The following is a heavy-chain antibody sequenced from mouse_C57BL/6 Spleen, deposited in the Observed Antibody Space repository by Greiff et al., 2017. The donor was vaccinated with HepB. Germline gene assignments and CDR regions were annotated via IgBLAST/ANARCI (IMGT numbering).Heavy chain of an antibody. V-gene: IGHV3-1*01. D-gene: IGHD1-1*01. CDR2: ISYSGST. J-gene: IGHJ2*01. CDR3: ARGLTTVVAPYFDY. CDR1: GYSITSGYD. Sequence: ESGPGMVKPSQSLSLTCTVPGYSITSGYDWHWIRHFPGNKLEWMGYISYSGSTNYNPSLKSRISITHDTSKNHFFLKLNSVTTEDTATYYCARGLTTVVAPYFDYWGQGTTLTVSS.